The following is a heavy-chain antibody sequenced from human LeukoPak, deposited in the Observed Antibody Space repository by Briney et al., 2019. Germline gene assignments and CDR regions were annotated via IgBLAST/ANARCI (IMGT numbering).Heavy chain of an antibody. J-gene: IGHJ4*02. Sequence: PSETLSLTCTVSGGSISSYYWSWIRQPPGKGLEWIGYIYYSGSTNYNPSLKSRVTISVDTSKNQFSLRLTSVTAADTAVYYCARGGRDGYNLAFWGQGTLVTVSS. D-gene: IGHD5-24*01. CDR3: ARGGRDGYNLAF. CDR1: GGSISSYY. CDR2: IYYSGST. V-gene: IGHV4-59*08.